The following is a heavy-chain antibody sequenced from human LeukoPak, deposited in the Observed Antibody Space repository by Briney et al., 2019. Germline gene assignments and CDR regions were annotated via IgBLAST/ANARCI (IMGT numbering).Heavy chain of an antibody. V-gene: IGHV4-4*07. CDR2: IYTSGST. J-gene: IGHJ4*02. CDR1: GGSISSYY. CDR3: AVVGATSVDY. D-gene: IGHD1-26*01. Sequence: PSETLPLTCTVSGGSISSYYWSWIRQPAGKGLEWIGRIYTSGSTNYNPSLKSRVTISVDKSKNQFSLKLSSVTAADTAVYYCAVVGATSVDYWGQGTLVTVSS.